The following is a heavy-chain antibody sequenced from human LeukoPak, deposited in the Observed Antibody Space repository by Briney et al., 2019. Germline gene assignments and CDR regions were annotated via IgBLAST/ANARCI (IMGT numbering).Heavy chain of an antibody. V-gene: IGHV3-23*01. CDR3: AKEKYYYDSSGSKFIDY. CDR2: ISGSGSSS. J-gene: IGHJ4*02. Sequence: PGGSLRPPCAASGFTFSSYAMSWVRQAPGKGLEWVSSISGSGSSSYYADSVKGRFTISRDSSKNTLYLQMNSLRAEDTAVYYCAKEKYYYDSSGSKFIDYWGQGTLVTVSS. CDR1: GFTFSSYA. D-gene: IGHD3-22*01.